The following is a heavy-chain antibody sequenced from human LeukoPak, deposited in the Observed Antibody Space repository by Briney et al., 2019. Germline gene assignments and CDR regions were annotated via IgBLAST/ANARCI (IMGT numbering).Heavy chain of an antibody. CDR2: IYPGDSDT. Sequence: GESLKISCKGSGYSFTNFWIGWVRQIPGKGLEWMGIIYPGDSDTRYSPSFQGQVTISADKPISTAYLQWSSLKASDSAMYYCARQSLSRSNLDFDYWGQGTLVTVSS. CDR1: GYSFTNFW. J-gene: IGHJ4*02. CDR3: ARQSLSRSNLDFDY. D-gene: IGHD2/OR15-2a*01. V-gene: IGHV5-51*01.